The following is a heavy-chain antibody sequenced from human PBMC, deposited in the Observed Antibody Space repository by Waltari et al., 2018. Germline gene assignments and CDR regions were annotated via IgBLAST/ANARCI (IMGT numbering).Heavy chain of an antibody. Sequence: QVQLQESGPGLVKPSQTLSLTCTVSGGSISSGGYYWSWIRQHPGKGLEWIGYIYYSGSTSYNPSLKSRVTISVDTSKNQFSLKLSSVTAADTAVYYCARDGRYQLLGRGGMDVWGKGTTVTVSS. D-gene: IGHD2-2*01. V-gene: IGHV4-31*03. CDR2: IYYSGST. CDR3: ARDGRYQLLGRGGMDV. J-gene: IGHJ6*04. CDR1: GGSISSGGYY.